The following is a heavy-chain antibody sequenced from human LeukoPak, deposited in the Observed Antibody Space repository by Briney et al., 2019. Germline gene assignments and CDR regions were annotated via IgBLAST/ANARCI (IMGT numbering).Heavy chain of an antibody. CDR1: GFTFSSDY. CDR2: ISTSGTTS. CDR3: ATGLAHY. J-gene: IGHJ4*02. V-gene: IGHV3-23*01. Sequence: GGSLRLSCVASGFTFSSDYMTWVRQSPGKGLEWVSSISTSGTTSYYADSVKGRFTISRDNSRNTLYLQMNSLGLEDTAIYFCATGLAHYWGQGTMVTVST.